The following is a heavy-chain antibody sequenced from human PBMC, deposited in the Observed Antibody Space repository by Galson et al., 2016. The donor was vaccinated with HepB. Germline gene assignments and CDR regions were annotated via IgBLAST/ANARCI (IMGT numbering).Heavy chain of an antibody. V-gene: IGHV3-30*03. J-gene: IGHJ4*02. D-gene: IGHD2/OR15-2a*01. Sequence: SLRLSCAASGFTFSNYGMHWVRQAPGKGLEWVAADSMAGRRKFYADSVKGRFTISRDNSNSMLFLQMSSLRADDTAVYYCARRHEYCPPVGCSVDYRGQGTLVSVSS. CDR3: ARRHEYCPPVGCSVDY. CDR1: GFTFSNYG. CDR2: DSMAGRRK.